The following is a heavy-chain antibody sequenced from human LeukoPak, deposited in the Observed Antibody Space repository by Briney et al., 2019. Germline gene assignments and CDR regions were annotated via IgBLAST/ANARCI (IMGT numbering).Heavy chain of an antibody. J-gene: IGHJ6*02. CDR3: ARVPVYYYDSSGSRDYYYYGMDV. Sequence: SETLSLTCTVSGRSISSFYWSWIRQPPGKGLEWIGYIYYSGSTNYNPSLKSRVTISVDTSKNQFSLKLSSVTAADTAVYYCARVPVYYYDSSGSRDYYYYGMDVWGQGTTVTVSS. D-gene: IGHD3-22*01. CDR1: GRSISSFY. CDR2: IYYSGST. V-gene: IGHV4-59*01.